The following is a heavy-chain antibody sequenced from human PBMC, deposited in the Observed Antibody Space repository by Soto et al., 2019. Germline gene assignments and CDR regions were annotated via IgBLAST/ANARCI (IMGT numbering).Heavy chain of an antibody. V-gene: IGHV4-39*07. Sequence: SETLSLTCTVSGGSISDDTYYWGWIRQPPGKGLEWIGSIYYSGTSSYNPSLESRVTMSVDTSKNQFSLRLRSVTATDTAVYYCAKDSGYNYGYFRWFDPWGQGTLVTVSS. CDR1: GGSISDDTYY. J-gene: IGHJ5*02. CDR2: IYYSGTS. D-gene: IGHD5-18*01. CDR3: AKDSGYNYGYFRWFDP.